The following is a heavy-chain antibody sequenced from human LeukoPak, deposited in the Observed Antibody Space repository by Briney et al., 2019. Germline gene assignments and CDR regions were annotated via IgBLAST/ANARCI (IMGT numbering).Heavy chain of an antibody. CDR3: AKDSGYGGALDI. D-gene: IGHD5-12*01. CDR1: GFIFTYYP. J-gene: IGHJ3*02. V-gene: IGHV3-30*04. CDR2: ISYDGTKK. Sequence: SGTSLRLSCAASGFIFTYYPLHWVRQAPGKGLEWVAVISYDGTKKYYADSVKGRFTISRDNSRDTLYLQMNSLTVEDTAVYYCAKDSGYGGALDIWGQGTMVTVSS.